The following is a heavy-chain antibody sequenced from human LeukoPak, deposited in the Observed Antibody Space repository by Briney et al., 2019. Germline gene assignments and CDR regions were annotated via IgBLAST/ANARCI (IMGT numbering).Heavy chain of an antibody. CDR2: ISAYNGNT. J-gene: IGHJ4*02. D-gene: IGHD2-15*01. Sequence: GASVKVSCKASGYTFNSYGISWVRQAPGQGLEWMGWISAYNGNTKYAQSLQDRLTMTTDTSTSTAYMELRSLTSDDTAVYYCARVPSLGYCSGGSCYSNYWGQGTLVTVSS. CDR1: GYTFNSYG. CDR3: ARVPSLGYCSGGSCYSNY. V-gene: IGHV1-18*01.